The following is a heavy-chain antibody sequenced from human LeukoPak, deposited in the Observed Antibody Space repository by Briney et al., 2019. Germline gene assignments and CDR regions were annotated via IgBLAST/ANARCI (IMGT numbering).Heavy chain of an antibody. CDR3: ARGAWATRLGS. V-gene: IGHV4-34*01. CDR1: GESLSSYY. CDR2: IYESGTT. Sequence: NPSETLSLTCAVYGESLSSYYWSWVRQPPGEGLEWIGEIYESGTTEYNPSLKSRGTISMVPSKQQFSLSLSSVTAADTAVYYCARGAWATRLGSWGLGTPVIVSS. D-gene: IGHD2-15*01. J-gene: IGHJ4*02.